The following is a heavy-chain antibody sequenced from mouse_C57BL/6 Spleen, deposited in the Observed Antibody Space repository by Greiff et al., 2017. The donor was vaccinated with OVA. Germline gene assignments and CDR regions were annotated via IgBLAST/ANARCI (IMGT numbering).Heavy chain of an antibody. CDR3: ARRVVARYFDV. D-gene: IGHD1-1*01. V-gene: IGHV1-50*01. J-gene: IGHJ1*03. CDR2: IDPSDSYT. CDR1: GYTFTSYW. Sequence: VQLQHPGAELVKPGASVKLSCKASGYTFTSYWMQWVKQRPGQGLEWIGEIDPSDSYTNYNQKFKGKATLTVDTSSSTAYMQLSSLTSEDSAVYYCARRVVARYFDVWGTGTTVTVSS.